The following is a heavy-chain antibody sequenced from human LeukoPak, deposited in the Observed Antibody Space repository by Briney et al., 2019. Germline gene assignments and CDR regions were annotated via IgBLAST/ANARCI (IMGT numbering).Heavy chain of an antibody. CDR3: ARVSQWLDSGSNYYYYGMDV. V-gene: IGHV1-18*01. D-gene: IGHD6-19*01. CDR2: ISAYNGNT. CDR1: GYTFTSYG. J-gene: IGHJ6*02. Sequence: ASVKVSCKASGYTFTSYGISWVRQAPGQGLEWMGWISAYNGNTNYAQKLQGRVTMTTDTSTSTAYMELRSLRSDDTAVHYCARVSQWLDSGSNYYYYGMDVWGQGTTVTVSS.